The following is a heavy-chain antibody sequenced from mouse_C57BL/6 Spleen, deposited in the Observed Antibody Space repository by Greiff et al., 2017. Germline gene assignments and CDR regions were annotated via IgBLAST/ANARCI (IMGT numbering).Heavy chain of an antibody. D-gene: IGHD2-3*01. CDR2: IDPNSGGT. Sequence: VQLQQPGAELVKPGASVKLSCKASGYTFTSYWLHWVKQRPGRGLAWIGRIDPNSGGTKYNAQFKSKATLTVDKPSRTAYMQLSSLTSEDSAVYYCARVNDGGDFDDWGQGTTLTVSS. V-gene: IGHV1-72*01. J-gene: IGHJ2*01. CDR1: GYTFTSYW. CDR3: ARVNDGGDFDD.